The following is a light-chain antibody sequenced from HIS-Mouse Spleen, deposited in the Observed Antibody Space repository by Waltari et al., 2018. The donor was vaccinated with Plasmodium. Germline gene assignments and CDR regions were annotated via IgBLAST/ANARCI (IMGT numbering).Light chain of an antibody. V-gene: IGLV2-23*01. CDR3: CSYAGSSTYV. J-gene: IGLJ1*01. CDR2: EGS. Sequence: QSALTPPASVSGSPGQSITISCTGTSSDVGSYNLVSWYQQPPGKAPKLMIYEGSKRPSGVSNRFSGSKSGNTASLTISGLQAEDEADYYCCSYAGSSTYVFGTGTKVTVL. CDR1: SSDVGSYNL.